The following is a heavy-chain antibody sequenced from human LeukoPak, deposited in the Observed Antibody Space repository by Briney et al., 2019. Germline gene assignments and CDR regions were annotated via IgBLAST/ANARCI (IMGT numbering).Heavy chain of an antibody. Sequence: GGSLRLSCAASGFTFSSYGMSWVRQAPGKGLEWVSTISGSGGSTYYADSVKGRFTISRDNSKNTLYLQMNSLRAEDTAVYYCARGARKGDDYGGFFDYWGQGTLVTVSS. J-gene: IGHJ4*02. CDR3: ARGARKGDDYGGFFDY. D-gene: IGHD4-23*01. V-gene: IGHV3-23*01. CDR2: ISGSGGST. CDR1: GFTFSSYG.